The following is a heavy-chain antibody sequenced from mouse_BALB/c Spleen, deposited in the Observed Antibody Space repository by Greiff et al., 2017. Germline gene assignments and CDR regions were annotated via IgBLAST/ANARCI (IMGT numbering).Heavy chain of an antibody. CDR2: INPGSGGT. Sequence: VQLQQSGAELVRPGTSVKVSCKASGYAFTNYLIEWVKQRPGQGLEWIGVINPGSGGTNYNEKFKGKATLTADKSSSTAYMQLSSLTSDDSAVYFFARSSRSWFAYWGQGTLVTVSA. CDR1: GYAFTNYL. J-gene: IGHJ3*01. CDR3: ARSSRSWFAY. V-gene: IGHV1-54*01.